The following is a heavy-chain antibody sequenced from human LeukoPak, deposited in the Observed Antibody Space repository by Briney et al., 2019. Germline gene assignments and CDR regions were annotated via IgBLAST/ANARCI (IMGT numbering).Heavy chain of an antibody. Sequence: PSETLSLTCFVSGGSISNGNWSSWVRQPPGKGLEWIGEIYHTETTSYNASLESRVTISIDKSNNHFSLKLRSVTAADTAVYYCATRSPLVNAILWGQGTLVTVSS. V-gene: IGHV4/OR15-8*02. CDR2: IYHTETT. CDR3: ATRSPLVNAIL. J-gene: IGHJ4*02. D-gene: IGHD1-26*01. CDR1: GGSISNGNW.